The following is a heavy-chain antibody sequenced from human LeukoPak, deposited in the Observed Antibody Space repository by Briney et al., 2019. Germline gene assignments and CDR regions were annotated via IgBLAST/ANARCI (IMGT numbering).Heavy chain of an antibody. V-gene: IGHV3-23*01. CDR2: ISISGDTT. D-gene: IGHD3-3*01. J-gene: IGHJ6*02. CDR1: GFTFSSHA. Sequence: GGSLRLSCGASGFTFSSHAMTWVRQAPGKGLEWVSAISISGDTTYYADAVKGRFTISRDNSKNTVYLQMNSLRDEDTAVYYCARDEYYDFWSGYSYYYYGMDVWGQGTTVTVSS. CDR3: ARDEYYDFWSGYSYYYYGMDV.